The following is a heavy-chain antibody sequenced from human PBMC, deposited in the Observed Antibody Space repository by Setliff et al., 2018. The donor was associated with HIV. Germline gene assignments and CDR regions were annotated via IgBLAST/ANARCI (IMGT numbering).Heavy chain of an antibody. CDR3: ARTRTIAVAGPPPECYFDL. Sequence: PSETLSLTCAVSGPYSISSGFYWGWIRQPPGKVLEWIGNIYHSGNTYYNPSLKSRVTISVDTSKNQFSLKLRSVTAADTAVYYCARTRTIAVAGPPPECYFDLWGRGTLGTVSS. J-gene: IGHJ2*01. CDR2: IYHSGNT. V-gene: IGHV4-38-2*01. D-gene: IGHD6-19*01. CDR1: GPYSISSGFY.